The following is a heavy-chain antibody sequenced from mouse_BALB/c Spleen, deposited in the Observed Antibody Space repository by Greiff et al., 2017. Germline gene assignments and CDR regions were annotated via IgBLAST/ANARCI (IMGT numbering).Heavy chain of an antibody. D-gene: IGHD2-10*02. CDR3: AKVWDY. J-gene: IGHJ2*01. CDR2: IDPANGNT. Sequence: EVKLVESGAELVKPGASVKLSCTASGFNIKDTYMHWVKQRPEQGLEWIGRIDPANGNTKYDPKFQGKATITADTSSNTAYLQLSSLTSEDTAVYYCAKVWDYWGQGTTLTVSS. V-gene: IGHV14-3*02. CDR1: GFNIKDTY.